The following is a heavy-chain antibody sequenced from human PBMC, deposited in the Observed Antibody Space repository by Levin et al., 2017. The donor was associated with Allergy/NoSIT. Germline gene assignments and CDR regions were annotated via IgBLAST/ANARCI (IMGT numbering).Heavy chain of an antibody. Sequence: GESLKISCKASGYTFTGYYMHWVRQAPGQGLEWMGWINPNSGGTNYAQKFQGRVTMTRDTSISTAYMELSRLRSDDTAVYYCARTYYYDSSGYYYEGVFDYWGQGTLVTVSS. CDR1: GYTFTGYY. V-gene: IGHV1-2*02. J-gene: IGHJ4*02. D-gene: IGHD3-22*01. CDR2: INPNSGGT. CDR3: ARTYYYDSSGYYYEGVFDY.